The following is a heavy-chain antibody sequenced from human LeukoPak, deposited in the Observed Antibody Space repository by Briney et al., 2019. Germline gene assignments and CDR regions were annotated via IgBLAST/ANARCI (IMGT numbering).Heavy chain of an antibody. D-gene: IGHD3-22*01. V-gene: IGHV3-23*01. J-gene: IGHJ4*02. CDR1: GFTFNSNA. Sequence: GWSLRLSCAVSGFTFNSNAMTWVRQAPGRGLECVAAVTGDGSTTYYADSVKVRFTISRDNSRYTLYLQWNNLRDEDTAIYYCAKAYGTNGYYQLPIDFWGQGTLVTVSS. CDR3: AKAYGTNGYYQLPIDF. CDR2: VTGDGSTT.